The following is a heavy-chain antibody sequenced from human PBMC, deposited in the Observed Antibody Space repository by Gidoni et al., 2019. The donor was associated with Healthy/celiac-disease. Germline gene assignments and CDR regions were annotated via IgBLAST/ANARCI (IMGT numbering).Heavy chain of an antibody. Sequence: EVQLLESGGGLVQPGGSLRLSCAAPGFTFSSYAMSWVRQAPGKGLEWISAISGSGGSTYYADSVKGRFTISRDNSKNTLYLQMNSLRAEDTAVYYCAKDYRGYSYGYLADYWGQGTLVTVSS. CDR1: GFTFSSYA. CDR2: ISGSGGST. CDR3: AKDYRGYSYGYLADY. D-gene: IGHD5-18*01. J-gene: IGHJ4*02. V-gene: IGHV3-23*01.